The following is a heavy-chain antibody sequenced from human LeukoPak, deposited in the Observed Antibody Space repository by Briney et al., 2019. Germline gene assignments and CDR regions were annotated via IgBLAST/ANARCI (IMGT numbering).Heavy chain of an antibody. CDR2: IKSKTDGGTT. V-gene: IGHV3-15*01. D-gene: IGHD3-3*01. Sequence: GGSLRLSCAASGFTFSNAWMSWVRQAPGKGLEWVGRIKSKTDGGTTDYAAPVKGRFTISRDGSKNTLYLQMNSLRTEDTAVYYCTTRRDSIFGVVMTYYYYYYMDVWGKGTTVTVSS. CDR3: TTRRDSIFGVVMTYYYYYYMDV. J-gene: IGHJ6*03. CDR1: GFTFSNAW.